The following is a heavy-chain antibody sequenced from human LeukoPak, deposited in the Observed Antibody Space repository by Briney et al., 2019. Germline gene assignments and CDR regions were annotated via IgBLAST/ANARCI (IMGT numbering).Heavy chain of an antibody. CDR1: GFTLSSYS. CDR3: AKDSRRSWFGGDSK. D-gene: IGHD3-10*01. J-gene: IGHJ4*02. Sequence: RSGGSLRLSCAASGFTLSSYSMNWVRQAPGKGLEWVALISTDGSNEDYADSVKGRFTISRDNSKNMLHLQMNSLRGDDTAVYYCAKDSRRSWFGGDSKWGQGTLVTVSS. V-gene: IGHV3-30*18. CDR2: ISTDGSNE.